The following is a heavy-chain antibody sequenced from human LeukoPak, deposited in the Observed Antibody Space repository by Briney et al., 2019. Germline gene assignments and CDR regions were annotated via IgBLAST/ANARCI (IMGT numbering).Heavy chain of an antibody. V-gene: IGHV4-4*07. CDR3: ARSTPYDYVWGSYRPDDAFDI. CDR1: AGSISSYF. J-gene: IGHJ3*02. Sequence: PSETLSLTCTDSAGSISSYFWSWIRQPAGKGLEWIGHIYTSGSTNYNPSFKSRVTMSVDTSKNQFSLKLSSVTAADTAVYYCARSTPYDYVWGSYRPDDAFDIWGQGTMVTVSS. CDR2: IYTSGST. D-gene: IGHD3-16*02.